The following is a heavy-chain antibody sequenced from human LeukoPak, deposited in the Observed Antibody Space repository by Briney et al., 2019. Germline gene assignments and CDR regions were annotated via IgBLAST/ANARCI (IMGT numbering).Heavy chain of an antibody. D-gene: IGHD6-19*01. J-gene: IGHJ4*02. Sequence: ASVKVSCKASGYTFTSYGISWVRQAPGQGLEWMGWISAYNGNTNYAQKPQGRVTMTTDTSTSTAYMELRSLRSDDTAVYYCARDQDSSGWYIYFDYWGQGTLVTVSS. CDR3: ARDQDSSGWYIYFDY. CDR2: ISAYNGNT. CDR1: GYTFTSYG. V-gene: IGHV1-18*01.